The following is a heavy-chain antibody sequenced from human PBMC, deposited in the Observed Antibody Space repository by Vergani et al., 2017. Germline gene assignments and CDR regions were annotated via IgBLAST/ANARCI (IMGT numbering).Heavy chain of an antibody. J-gene: IGHJ4*02. Sequence: QVQLVESGGGVVQPGTSLRLSCVVSGFALNRHAMYWVRQAPGKELEWVVGISFDGTNEYYPDLVKGRFTISRDIAKNTLYLQVRSLRLEDTGVDHCVRDRGICAGGRCYTEAWDYWGQGTPVTVSS. CDR3: VRDRGICAGGRCYTEAWDY. D-gene: IGHD2-2*02. CDR2: ISFDGTNE. V-gene: IGHV3-30-3*01. CDR1: GFALNRHA.